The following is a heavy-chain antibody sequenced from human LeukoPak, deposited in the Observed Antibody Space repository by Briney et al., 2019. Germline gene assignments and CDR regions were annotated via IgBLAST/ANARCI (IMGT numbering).Heavy chain of an antibody. D-gene: IGHD5-12*01. J-gene: IGHJ4*02. CDR1: GYTLTGYY. V-gene: IGHV1-2*02. CDR3: AKNPYEYYFDY. Sequence: ASVKVSCKASGYTLTGYYMHWLRQAPGQGLEWMGWINPNSGDTNYAQKFQGRVTMTRDTSTSTAYMELSRLTSDDTAVYYCAKNPYEYYFDYWGQGTLVTVSS. CDR2: INPNSGDT.